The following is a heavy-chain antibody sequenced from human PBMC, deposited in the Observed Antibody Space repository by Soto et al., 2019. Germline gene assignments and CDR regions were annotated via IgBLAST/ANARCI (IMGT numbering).Heavy chain of an antibody. D-gene: IGHD5-18*01. CDR2: ISYDGGLQ. V-gene: IGHV3-30*03. J-gene: IGHJ4*02. CDR3: VSDRGYGHASVPYS. Sequence: QAHLVESGGGVVQPGRSLRLSCAASGFTFTSYGMHWVRQAPGTRLEWVAVISYDGGLQHYADSVKGRFTISRDNSKNMALLQMNSLRAEDTAVDYCVSDRGYGHASVPYSWGQGTLVSVSS. CDR1: GFTFTSYG.